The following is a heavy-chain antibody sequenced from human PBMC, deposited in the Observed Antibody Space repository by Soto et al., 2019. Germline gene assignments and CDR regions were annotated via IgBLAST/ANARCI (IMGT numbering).Heavy chain of an antibody. CDR1: GGTFSSYA. Sequence: SVKVSCKASGGTFSSYAISWVRQAPGQGLEWMGGIIPIFGTANYAQKFQGRVAITADESTSTAYMELSSLRSEDTAVYYCARDYPADGRLKYYYYYGMDVWGQGTTVTVSS. CDR2: IIPIFGTA. V-gene: IGHV1-69*13. CDR3: ARDYPADGRLKYYYYYGMDV. J-gene: IGHJ6*02.